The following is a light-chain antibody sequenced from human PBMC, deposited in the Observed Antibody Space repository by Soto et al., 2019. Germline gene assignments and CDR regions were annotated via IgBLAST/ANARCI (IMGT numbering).Light chain of an antibody. Sequence: DLQMTQSPSSLSASVGDRVTITCQASQDISKYLNWYQQKPGKPPKLLIFDASNLETGVPSRFSGSGSGTYFTFTISSLQPEDIATYYCQQYDNLQRTFGQGTKLEIK. CDR3: QQYDNLQRT. CDR2: DAS. V-gene: IGKV1-33*01. J-gene: IGKJ2*02. CDR1: QDISKY.